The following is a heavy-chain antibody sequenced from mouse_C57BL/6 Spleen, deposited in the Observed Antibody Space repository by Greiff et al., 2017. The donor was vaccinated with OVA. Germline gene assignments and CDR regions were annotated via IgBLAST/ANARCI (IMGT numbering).Heavy chain of an antibody. CDR1: GFTFSDYG. CDR2: ISSDSSTI. V-gene: IGHV5-17*01. Sequence: EVKLVESGGGLVKPGGSLKLSCAASGFTFSDYGMHWVRQAPEKGLEWVANISSDSSTINYADTLKGRFTISRDNAKNTLFLQMTSLRSEDTAMYYCARDRLPYFDYWGQGTTLTVSS. CDR3: ARDRLPYFDY. J-gene: IGHJ2*01. D-gene: IGHD2-2*01.